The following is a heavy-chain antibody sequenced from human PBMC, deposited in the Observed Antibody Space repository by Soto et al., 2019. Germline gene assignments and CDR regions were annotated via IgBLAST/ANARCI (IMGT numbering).Heavy chain of an antibody. V-gene: IGHV3-21*01. J-gene: IGHJ4*02. D-gene: IGHD3-3*01. CDR1: GFTFSSYS. CDR2: ISSSSSYI. Sequence: PGGSLRLSCAASGFTFSSYSMNWVRQAPGKGLEWVSSISSSSSYIYYADSVKGRFTISRDNAKNSLYLQMNSLRAEDTAVYYCARATQKRITIFGVVKGEYFDYWGQGTLVTVSS. CDR3: ARATQKRITIFGVVKGEYFDY.